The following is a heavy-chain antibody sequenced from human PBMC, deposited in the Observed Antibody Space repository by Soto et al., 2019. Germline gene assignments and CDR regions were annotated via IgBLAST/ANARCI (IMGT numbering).Heavy chain of an antibody. J-gene: IGHJ6*02. D-gene: IGHD1-7*01. CDR3: AGGPGGGTTDYYYGMDV. Sequence: SETLSLTCTVSGGSISSGCYYWSWIRQHPGKGLEWIGYIYYSGSTYYNPSRKSRVTISVDTSKTQFSLKLSSVTAADTAVYYCAGGPGGGTTDYYYGMDVWGQGTTVTVSS. CDR1: GGSISSGCYY. CDR2: IYYSGST. V-gene: IGHV4-31*03.